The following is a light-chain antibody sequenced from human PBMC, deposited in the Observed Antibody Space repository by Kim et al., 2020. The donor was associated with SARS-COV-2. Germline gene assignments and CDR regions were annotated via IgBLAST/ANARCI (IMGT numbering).Light chain of an antibody. Sequence: EIVLTQSPGTLSLSPGERATLSCRASQSVSSIYLAWYQQKPGQAPRLLIYGASSRATGIPDRFSGSGSGTDFTLTISRLEPEDFAVYYCQQCGSAPLTFGGGTKVDIK. V-gene: IGKV3-20*01. CDR2: GAS. CDR3: QQCGSAPLT. J-gene: IGKJ4*01. CDR1: QSVSSIY.